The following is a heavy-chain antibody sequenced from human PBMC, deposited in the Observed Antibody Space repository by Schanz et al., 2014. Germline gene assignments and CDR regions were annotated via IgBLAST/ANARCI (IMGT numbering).Heavy chain of an antibody. CDR2: LWFYGSTT. D-gene: IGHD4-17*01. J-gene: IGHJ4*02. Sequence: QEQLVESGGGVVQPGRSLRLSCAASGFTFSDFGMHWVRQTPVKGLDFLAPLWFYGSTTDYADSVKGRFTISRDNPKNSLCLQMNSLRAEDTALYYCARVLGGDEGLDQWGQGTLVTVSS. CDR1: GFTFSDFG. CDR3: ARVLGGDEGLDQ. V-gene: IGHV3-33*01.